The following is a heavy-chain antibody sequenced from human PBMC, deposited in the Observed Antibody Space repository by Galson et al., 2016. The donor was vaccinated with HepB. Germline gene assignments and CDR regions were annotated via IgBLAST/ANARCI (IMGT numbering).Heavy chain of an antibody. J-gene: IGHJ4*02. CDR3: TRCRTSCSTFDY. D-gene: IGHD2-2*01. V-gene: IGHV3-15*01. Sequence: SLRLSCAVSGFTFNNAWMSWVRQAPGKGLEWVGRIKSKTDGGTTDYAAPVKGRFTISRDDSKNTLYLQMNSLKAEDTAVYYCTRCRTSCSTFDYWGQGTLVTV. CDR2: IKSKTDGGTT. CDR1: GFTFNNAW.